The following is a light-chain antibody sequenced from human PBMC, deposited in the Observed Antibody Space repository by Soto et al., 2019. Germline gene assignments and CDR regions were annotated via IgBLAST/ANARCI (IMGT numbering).Light chain of an antibody. J-gene: IGKJ1*01. CDR2: DAS. V-gene: IGKV3-11*01. Sequence: EIVLTQSPATLSLSPGEGATLSCRASQSVSSYLAGYQQKPGQAPRLLIYDASNRATGIPARCSGSGSGTDFPLIISSLEPEDFAVYYCQQRSNWPLTFGLGTKVEV. CDR1: QSVSSY. CDR3: QQRSNWPLT.